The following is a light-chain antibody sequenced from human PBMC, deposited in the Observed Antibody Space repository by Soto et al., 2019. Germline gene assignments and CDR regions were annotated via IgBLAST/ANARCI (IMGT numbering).Light chain of an antibody. CDR1: QSVSSTS. Sequence: EIVLTQSPGTLSLSPGERATLSCRASQSVSSTSLGWYQQKPGQAPRVIMYGASNRATGIPDRFSGSGSGTDFTLTISRLEPEDFAVYYCQQYGSSPISFGQATRLEIK. J-gene: IGKJ5*01. CDR3: QQYGSSPIS. CDR2: GAS. V-gene: IGKV3-20*01.